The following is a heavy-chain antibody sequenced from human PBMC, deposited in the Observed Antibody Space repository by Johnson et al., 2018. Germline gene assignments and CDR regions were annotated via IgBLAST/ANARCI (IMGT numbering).Heavy chain of an antibody. D-gene: IGHD3-10*01. Sequence: EVQLVESGGGLVKPGGSXRLSCAASGLTFNLYSMKWIRQAPGKWLEWVSSISSSGSTIKYADSVKGRFSISRDNATNSLFLQMDSLKAVDTAVYYCASSGTTFNAFDVWGQGTMVSVSS. V-gene: IGHV3-21*01. CDR1: GLTFNLYS. CDR3: ASSGTTFNAFDV. J-gene: IGHJ3*01. CDR2: ISSSGSTI.